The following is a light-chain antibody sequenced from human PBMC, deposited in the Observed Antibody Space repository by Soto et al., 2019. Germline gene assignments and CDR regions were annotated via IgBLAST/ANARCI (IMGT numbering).Light chain of an antibody. Sequence: QSVLTQPPSASGTPGQRVTISCSGSSSNIGSNTVSWYQQLPGTAPKLLIYSNNQRPSGVPDRFSGSKSGTSASLAINGLQSEDEADYYCGTWDTSLRSLFGGGTKLTVL. V-gene: IGLV1-44*01. CDR3: GTWDTSLRSL. J-gene: IGLJ3*02. CDR1: SSNIGSNT. CDR2: SNN.